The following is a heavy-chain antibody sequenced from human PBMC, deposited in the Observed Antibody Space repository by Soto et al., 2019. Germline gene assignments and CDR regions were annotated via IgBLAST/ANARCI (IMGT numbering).Heavy chain of an antibody. D-gene: IGHD3-10*01. CDR1: GGSISSYY. V-gene: IGHV4-59*01. CDR3: ARVWGGAFDI. CDR2: IYYSGST. Sequence: LSLTCTFSGGSISSYYWSWIRQPPGKGLEWIGYIYYSGSTNYNPSLKSRVTISVDTSKNQFSLKLSSVTAADTAVYYCARVWGGAFDIWGQGTMVTVSS. J-gene: IGHJ3*02.